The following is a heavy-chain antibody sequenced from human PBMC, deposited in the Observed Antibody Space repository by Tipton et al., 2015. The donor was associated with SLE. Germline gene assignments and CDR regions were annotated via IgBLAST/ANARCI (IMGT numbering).Heavy chain of an antibody. J-gene: IGHJ4*02. V-gene: IGHV4-59*01. Sequence: LRLSCTVSGVSISRYYWSWIRQSPGKGLEWIAYVHHSGRADYSPSLKSRLSISVDPPKSQFSLNVSPVTAADTAVYYCARLGYCTSGVCYTGIDYWGQGILVTVSS. CDR1: GVSISRYY. CDR3: ARLGYCTSGVCYTGIDY. D-gene: IGHD2-8*01. CDR2: VHHSGRA.